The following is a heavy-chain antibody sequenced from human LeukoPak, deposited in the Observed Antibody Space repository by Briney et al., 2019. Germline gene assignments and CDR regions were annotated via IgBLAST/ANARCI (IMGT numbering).Heavy chain of an antibody. D-gene: IGHD1-26*01. CDR2: ISGSGGST. J-gene: IGHJ3*02. Sequence: GGSLRLSCAASGFTFSSYAMSWVRQAPGKGLEWVSAISGSGGSTYYADSVKGRFTISRDNSKNTLYLQMNNLRAEDTAIYYCARPHSGSYSWAFDIWGQGTMVTVSS. V-gene: IGHV3-23*01. CDR1: GFTFSSYA. CDR3: ARPHSGSYSWAFDI.